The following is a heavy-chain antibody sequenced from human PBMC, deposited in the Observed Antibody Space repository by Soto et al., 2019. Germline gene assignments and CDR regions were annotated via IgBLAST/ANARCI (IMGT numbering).Heavy chain of an antibody. CDR2: INHSGST. CDR3: ARSGLRWTSAGRAFDI. Sequence: QVQLQQWGAGLLKPSETLSLTCAVYGGSFSGYYWSWIRQPPGKGLEWIGEINHSGSTNYNPSLKSRVTISVETPKNQFSLKLSSVTAPDTAVYYCARSGLRWTSAGRAFDIWGQGTMVTVSS. CDR1: GGSFSGYY. J-gene: IGHJ3*02. V-gene: IGHV4-34*01. D-gene: IGHD4-17*01.